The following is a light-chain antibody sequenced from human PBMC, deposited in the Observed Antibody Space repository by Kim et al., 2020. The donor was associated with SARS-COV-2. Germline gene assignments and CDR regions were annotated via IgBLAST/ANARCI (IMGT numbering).Light chain of an antibody. Sequence: SFTISCTGTSSDVGGYNYVSWDQQHPGKAPKLMIYDVSKRPSGVSNRFSGSKSGNTASLTISGLQAEDEADYYCSSYTSSSTSLYVFGTGTKSPS. CDR2: DVS. V-gene: IGLV2-14*04. CDR1: SSDVGGYNY. J-gene: IGLJ1*01. CDR3: SSYTSSSTSLYV.